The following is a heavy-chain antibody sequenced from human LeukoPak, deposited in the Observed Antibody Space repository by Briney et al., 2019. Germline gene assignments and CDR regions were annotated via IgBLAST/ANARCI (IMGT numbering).Heavy chain of an antibody. Sequence: SVNVSCKASGFTFTSSAMQWVRQARGQRLEWIGWVVVGSGNTNYAQKFQGRVTMTRNTSISTAYMELSSLRSEDTAVYYCARGYSSSWYHFDYWGQGTLVTVSS. CDR3: ARGYSSSWYHFDY. J-gene: IGHJ4*02. D-gene: IGHD6-13*01. CDR1: GFTFTSSA. CDR2: VVVGSGNT. V-gene: IGHV1-58*02.